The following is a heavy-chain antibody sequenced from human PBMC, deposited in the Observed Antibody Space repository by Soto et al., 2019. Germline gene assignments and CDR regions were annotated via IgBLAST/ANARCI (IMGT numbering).Heavy chain of an antibody. CDR3: AALQQLVQAFDY. CDR1: GYSISSGYY. D-gene: IGHD6-13*01. Sequence: SETLSLTCTVSGYSISSGYYWGWIRQPPGKGLEWIGSIYHSGSTYYNPSLKSRVTISVDTSKNQFSLKLSSVTAADTAVYYCAALQQLVQAFDYWGQGTLVTVSS. J-gene: IGHJ4*02. CDR2: IYHSGST. V-gene: IGHV4-38-2*02.